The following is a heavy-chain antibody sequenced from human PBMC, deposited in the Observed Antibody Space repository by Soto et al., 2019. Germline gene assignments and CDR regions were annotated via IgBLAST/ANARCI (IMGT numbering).Heavy chain of an antibody. CDR2: IIPILGIA. Sequence: GASVKVSCKASGGTFSSYTISWVRQAPGQGLEWMGRIIPILGIANYAQKFQGRVTITADKSTSTAYMELSSLRSEDTAVYYCATLSPELRYFDWSPVAFDIWGQGTMVTVS. V-gene: IGHV1-69*02. CDR3: ATLSPELRYFDWSPVAFDI. D-gene: IGHD3-9*01. CDR1: GGTFSSYT. J-gene: IGHJ3*02.